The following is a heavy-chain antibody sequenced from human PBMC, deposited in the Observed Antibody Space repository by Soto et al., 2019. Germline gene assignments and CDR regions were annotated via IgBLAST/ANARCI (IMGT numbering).Heavy chain of an antibody. CDR1: GFTFSNYA. CDR2: ISGSGGST. Sequence: EVQLLESGGGLVQPGGSLRLSCAASGFTFSNYAMSWVRQAPGKGLEWVSVISGSGGSTYYADSVKGRFTISRDKSNNTLYLKMNSLRAEDTAVYYCAKDPDGDYLLGYFDYWGQGTLVTVSS. CDR3: AKDPDGDYLLGYFDY. J-gene: IGHJ4*02. D-gene: IGHD4-17*01. V-gene: IGHV3-23*01.